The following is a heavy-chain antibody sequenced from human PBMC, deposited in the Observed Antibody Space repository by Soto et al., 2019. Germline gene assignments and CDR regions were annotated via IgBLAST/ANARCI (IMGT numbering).Heavy chain of an antibody. J-gene: IGHJ6*02. CDR2: IDPNGGST. CDR1: GYAFTKYY. Sequence: ASGKVSGKASGYAFTKYYIHWVRQAPGQGLEWMGIIDPNGGSTTNEQRFQGRVTMTRDTSTSTLYMELSSLRSEDTAVYYCARQADLQHYYYDHCMDVWGQGPTAT. D-gene: IGHD3-22*01. V-gene: IGHV1-46*01. CDR3: ARQADLQHYYYDHCMDV.